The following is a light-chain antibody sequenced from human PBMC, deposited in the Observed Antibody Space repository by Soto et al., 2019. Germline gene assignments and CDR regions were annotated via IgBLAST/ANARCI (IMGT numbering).Light chain of an antibody. Sequence: ETVLTQSPGTLSLSPGERATLFCRASRSVSSSYLAWYQQKPGQAPRLLLYGASSRATVIPDRFSGGGSGTDFTLTISSLEPEDFALYYCQQYDTSPPSWTFGQGTRVEIK. CDR2: GAS. CDR3: QQYDTSPPSWT. J-gene: IGKJ1*01. CDR1: RSVSSSY. V-gene: IGKV3-20*01.